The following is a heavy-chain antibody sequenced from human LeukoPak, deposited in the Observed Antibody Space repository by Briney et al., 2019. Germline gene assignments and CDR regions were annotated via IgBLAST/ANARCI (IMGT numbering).Heavy chain of an antibody. CDR2: ISGSGGST. J-gene: IGHJ3*02. CDR1: GFTFSGDA. D-gene: IGHD2-21*01. V-gene: IGHV3-23*01. CDR3: AKDFCGGWGVRHAFDI. Sequence: GGSLRLSCAASGFTFSGDAMSWARHAPGEGLEWVSAISGSGGSTYYADSVKGRFTITRDNTKNTLYLQMNSLRAEDTAVYDCAKDFCGGWGVRHAFDIWGQGTVVTVSS.